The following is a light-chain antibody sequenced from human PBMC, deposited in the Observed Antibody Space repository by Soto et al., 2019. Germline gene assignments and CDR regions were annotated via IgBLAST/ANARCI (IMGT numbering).Light chain of an antibody. J-gene: IGLJ1*01. Sequence: QSALAQPPSASGTPGQRVTISCSGSSSNIGSNTVSWFQQLPGTAPKPLIYTTDQRPSGVPDQFSGSKSGTSASLAISGLQSEDEADYYCAAWDDNLNGHVFGTVTKSPS. CDR3: AAWDDNLNGHV. CDR2: TTD. V-gene: IGLV1-44*01. CDR1: SSNIGSNT.